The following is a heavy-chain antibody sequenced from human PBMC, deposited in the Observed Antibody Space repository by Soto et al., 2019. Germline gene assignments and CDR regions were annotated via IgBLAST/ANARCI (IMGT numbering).Heavy chain of an antibody. D-gene: IGHD3-10*01. CDR1: GVSISSGDYY. Sequence: PSETLSLTCTVSGVSISSGDYYWSWIRQTPGKGLEWIGYIYYSESTYYNPSLKSRVTISGDTSKNQFSLKLSSVTAADTAVYYCARVWGGAFDIWGQGTMVTVSS. J-gene: IGHJ3*02. CDR2: IYYSEST. CDR3: ARVWGGAFDI. V-gene: IGHV4-30-4*02.